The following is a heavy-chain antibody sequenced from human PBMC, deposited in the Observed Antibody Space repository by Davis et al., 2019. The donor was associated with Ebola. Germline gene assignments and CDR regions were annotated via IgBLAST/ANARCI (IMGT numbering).Heavy chain of an antibody. J-gene: IGHJ6*02. CDR1: GGTFSSYT. V-gene: IGHV1-69*02. CDR2: IIPMLGIA. D-gene: IGHD5-24*01. Sequence: AASVKVSCKASGGTFSSYTISWVRLAPGQGLEWMGRIIPMLGIANYAQKVQGRVTITADISTTAYMELSSLRSEDTAVYYCARARDMATIGDYAMDVWGQGTTVTVSS. CDR3: ARARDMATIGDYAMDV.